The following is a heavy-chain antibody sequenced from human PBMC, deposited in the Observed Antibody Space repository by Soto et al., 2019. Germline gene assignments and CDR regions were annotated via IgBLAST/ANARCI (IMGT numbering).Heavy chain of an antibody. D-gene: IGHD6-19*01. CDR3: TSDIAVAEDRHYYYYYYMDV. Sequence: GGSLRLSCTASGFTFGDYAMSWFRQAPGKGLEWVGFIRSKAYGGTTEYAASVKGRFTISRDDSKSIAYLQMNSLKTEDTAVYYCTSDIAVAEDRHYYYYYYMDVWGKGTTVTVSS. CDR2: IRSKAYGGTT. CDR1: GFTFGDYA. J-gene: IGHJ6*03. V-gene: IGHV3-49*03.